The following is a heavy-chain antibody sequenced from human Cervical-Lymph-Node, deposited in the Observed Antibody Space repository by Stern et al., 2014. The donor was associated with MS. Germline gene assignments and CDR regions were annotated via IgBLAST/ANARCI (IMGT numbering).Heavy chain of an antibody. Sequence: EVQLEESGGRLVKPGGSLRLSCAASGFTFSSFTMNWVRQAPGKGLEWVASVSSTASYMYYADSAKGRFTVSRDNAKNLLFLLMNNLRDEDTALYYCSRDGQQLGPAGNYGMDVWGQGTTVTVSS. CDR1: GFTFSSFT. V-gene: IGHV3-21*01. CDR2: VSSTASYM. CDR3: SRDGQQLGPAGNYGMDV. J-gene: IGHJ6*02. D-gene: IGHD6-6*01.